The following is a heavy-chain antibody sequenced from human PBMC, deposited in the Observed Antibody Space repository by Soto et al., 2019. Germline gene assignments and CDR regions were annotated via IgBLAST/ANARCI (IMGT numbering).Heavy chain of an antibody. Sequence: EVQLVESGGGLVQPGGSLRLSCAASGFTVSSNYMSWFRQAPGKGLEWVSVIYSGGSTYYADSVKGRFTISRDNSKNTLYLQMNSLRAEDTAVYYCARDRRTTDGMDVCGQGTTVTVSS. J-gene: IGHJ6*02. CDR1: GFTVSSNY. CDR3: ARDRRTTDGMDV. CDR2: IYSGGST. V-gene: IGHV3-66*01. D-gene: IGHD1-7*01.